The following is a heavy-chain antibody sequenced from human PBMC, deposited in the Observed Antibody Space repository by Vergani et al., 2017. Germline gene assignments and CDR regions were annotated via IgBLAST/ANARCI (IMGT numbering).Heavy chain of an antibody. CDR2: IFSNDEK. D-gene: IGHD2-2*01. V-gene: IGHV2-26*01. CDR1: GFSLSNARMG. Sequence: QVTLKESGPVLVKPTETLTLTCTVSGFSLSNARMGVSWIRQPPGKALEWLAHIFSNDEKSYSTSLKSRLTISKDTSKSQVVLTMTNMDPVDTATYYCARIGRYCSSTSCRMGAFDIWGQGTMVTVSS. CDR3: ARIGRYCSSTSCRMGAFDI. J-gene: IGHJ3*02.